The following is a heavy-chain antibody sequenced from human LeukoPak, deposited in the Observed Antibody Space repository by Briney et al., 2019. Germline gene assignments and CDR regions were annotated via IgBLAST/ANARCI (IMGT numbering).Heavy chain of an antibody. V-gene: IGHV3-30*04. CDR2: ISFDANKK. CDR3: AKDKYYDGSGSS. CDR1: GFTFSSYA. J-gene: IGHJ5*02. D-gene: IGHD3-22*01. Sequence: PGGSLRLSCAASGFTFSSYAMSWVRQSPDKGLQWVAAISFDANKKFYADSVEGRVTISRDNSKNTLYLQMNSLRAEDTAMYYCAKDKYYDGSGSSWGQGTLVTVSS.